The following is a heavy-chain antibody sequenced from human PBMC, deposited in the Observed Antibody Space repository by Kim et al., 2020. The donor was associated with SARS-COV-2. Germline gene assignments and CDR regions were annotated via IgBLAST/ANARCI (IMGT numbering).Heavy chain of an antibody. Sequence: IYYAVSVKGRFTISRDNAKNSLYLQMNSLRDEDTALYYCVRDRWGGAFDIWRQGTMVTVSS. CDR3: VRDRWGGAFDI. D-gene: IGHD3-16*01. CDR2: I. J-gene: IGHJ3*02. V-gene: IGHV3-48*02.